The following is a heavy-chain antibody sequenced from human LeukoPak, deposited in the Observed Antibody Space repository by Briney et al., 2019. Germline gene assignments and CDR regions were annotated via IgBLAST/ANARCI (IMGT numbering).Heavy chain of an antibody. CDR3: ARDLDGSGSYYTDY. Sequence: EASVKVSCKASGYTFAGYGISWVRQAPGQGLKWMGWISAYKRNTNYAQKFQGRVTMTTDTSTSTAYMELRSLRSDDTAVYYCARDLDGSGSYYTDYWGQGTLVTVSS. V-gene: IGHV1-18*01. CDR1: GYTFAGYG. D-gene: IGHD3-10*01. CDR2: ISAYKRNT. J-gene: IGHJ4*02.